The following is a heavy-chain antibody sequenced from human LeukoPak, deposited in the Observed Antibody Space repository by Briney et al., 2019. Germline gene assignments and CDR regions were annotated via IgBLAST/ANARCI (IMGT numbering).Heavy chain of an antibody. CDR2: INPKSGGT. Sequence: ASVTVSFKASVDTFTFYYIHWVRQAPGQGLEWMGWINPKSGGTNYAQKFQGRVTMTRDTSINTAYMELSRLTSDDTAVYYCARDLSFYDSGSYFFDYWGQGTLVTVSS. D-gene: IGHD3-10*01. CDR1: VDTFTFYY. J-gene: IGHJ4*02. V-gene: IGHV1-2*02. CDR3: ARDLSFYDSGSYFFDY.